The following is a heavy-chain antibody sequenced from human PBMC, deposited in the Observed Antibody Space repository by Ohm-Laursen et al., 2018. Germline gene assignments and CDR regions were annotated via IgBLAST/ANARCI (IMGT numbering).Heavy chain of an antibody. CDR1: GGSISSYY. J-gene: IGHJ6*02. D-gene: IGHD3-10*01. V-gene: IGHV4-59*01. Sequence: TLSLTCTVSGGSISSYYWSWIRQPPGKGLEWIGYIYYSGSTNYNPSLKSRVTISVDTSKNQFPLKLSSVSAADTAVYYCARDRASVGSGSYYSSRYYYYGMDVWGQGTTVTVSS. CDR3: ARDRASVGSGSYYSSRYYYYGMDV. CDR2: IYYSGST.